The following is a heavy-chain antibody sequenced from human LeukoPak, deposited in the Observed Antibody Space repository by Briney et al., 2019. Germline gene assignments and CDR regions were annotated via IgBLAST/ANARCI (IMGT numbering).Heavy chain of an antibody. CDR1: GFTFSSYA. V-gene: IGHV3-23*01. CDR2: ISGSGGST. Sequence: PGGSLRLSCAASGFTFSSYAMSWVRQAPGKGLEWVSAISGSGGSTYYADSVKGRFTISRDNSKNTLYLQMNSLRAEDTAAYYCANLGIVGATPTFDYWGQGTLVTVSS. D-gene: IGHD1-26*01. CDR3: ANLGIVGATPTFDY. J-gene: IGHJ4*02.